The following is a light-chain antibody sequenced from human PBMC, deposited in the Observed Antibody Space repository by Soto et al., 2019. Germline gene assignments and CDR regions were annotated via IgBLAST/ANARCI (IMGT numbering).Light chain of an antibody. CDR3: QQYNNWPRT. J-gene: IGKJ1*01. Sequence: EIVMTQSPGTLSVSPGERATLSCRASQSVSSNLAWYQQKPGQAPRLLIYGASTRATGIPARFSGSRSGTEFTLTISSLQSEDFAVYYCQQYNNWPRTFGHGTKVEIK. CDR1: QSVSSN. V-gene: IGKV3-15*01. CDR2: GAS.